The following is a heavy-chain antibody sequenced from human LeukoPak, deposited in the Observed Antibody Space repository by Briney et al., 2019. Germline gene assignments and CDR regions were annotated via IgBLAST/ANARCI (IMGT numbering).Heavy chain of an antibody. CDR2: IYYSGST. V-gene: IGHV4-61*01. CDR1: GGSVSSGSYY. CDR3: AGGLYYYDSSGYPYNWFDP. Sequence: PSETLSLTCTVSGGSVSSGSYYWSWIRQPPGKGLEWIGYIYYSGSTNYNPSLKSRVTISVDTSKNQFSLKLSSVTAADTAVYYCAGGLYYYDSSGYPYNWFDPWGQGTLVTVSS. J-gene: IGHJ5*02. D-gene: IGHD3-22*01.